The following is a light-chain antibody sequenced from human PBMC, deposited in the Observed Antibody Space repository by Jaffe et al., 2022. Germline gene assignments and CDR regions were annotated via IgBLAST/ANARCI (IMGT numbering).Light chain of an antibody. V-gene: IGLV2-14*01. CDR1: SSDVGGYNY. CDR3: SSFTITNTDGVV. J-gene: IGLJ2*01. Sequence: QSALTQPASVSGSPGQAITISCTGSSSDVGGYNYVSWYQQRPGRAPKLIISEVTNRPSGVSSRFSGSKSANTASLTISGLQAEDEADYYCSSFTITNTDGVVFGGGTKLTVL. CDR2: EVT.